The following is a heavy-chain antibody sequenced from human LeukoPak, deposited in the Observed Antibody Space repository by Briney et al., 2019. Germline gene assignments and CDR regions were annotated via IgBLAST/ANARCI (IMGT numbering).Heavy chain of an antibody. V-gene: IGHV7-4-1*02. D-gene: IGHD6-13*01. CDR1: GYTFTTYA. CDR3: ARNDRQLVYDY. J-gene: IGHJ4*02. CDR2: INTNTGNP. Sequence: GASVKVSCKASGYTFTTYAMNWVRQAPGQGLEWMGWINTNTGNPTYPQGFTGRFVFSLDTSVSTAYLQISSLEAEDTAVYYCARNDRQLVYDYWGQGTRVTVSS.